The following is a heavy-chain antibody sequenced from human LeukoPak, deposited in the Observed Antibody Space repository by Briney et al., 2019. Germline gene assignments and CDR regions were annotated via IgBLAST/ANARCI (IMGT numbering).Heavy chain of an antibody. CDR1: GFTFSSYW. D-gene: IGHD5-12*01. CDR2: INSDGSST. V-gene: IGHV3-74*01. Sequence: TGGSLRLSCAASGFTFSSYWMHWVRQAPGKGLVWVSRINSDGSSTSYADSVKGRFTISRDNAKNTLYLQMNSLRAEDTAVYYCARRELEIVAFDIWGQGTMVTVSS. J-gene: IGHJ3*02. CDR3: ARRELEIVAFDI.